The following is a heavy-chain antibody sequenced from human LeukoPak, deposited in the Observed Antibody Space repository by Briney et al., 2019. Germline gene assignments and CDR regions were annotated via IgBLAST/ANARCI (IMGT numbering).Heavy chain of an antibody. CDR2: IYYSGST. CDR1: GGSFSGYF. CDR3: ARAPLTTGAFDY. D-gene: IGHD1-1*01. J-gene: IGHJ4*02. Sequence: SETLSLTCAVYGGSFSGYFWSWIRQPPGKGLEWIGYIYYSGSTNYNPSLKSRVTISVDTSKNQFSLKLSSVTAADTAVYYCARAPLTTGAFDYWGQGTLVTVSS. V-gene: IGHV4-59*01.